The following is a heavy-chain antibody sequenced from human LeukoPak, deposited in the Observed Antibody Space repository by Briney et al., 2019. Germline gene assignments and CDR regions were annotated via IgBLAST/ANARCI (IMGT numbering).Heavy chain of an antibody. CDR3: ARVRDFGYNWFDP. CDR1: GYTFTGYY. Sequence: ASVKVSCKASGYTFTGYYMHWVRQAPGQGLEWMGWINPNSGGTNYAQKFQGRVTMTRDTSIGTAYMELSRLRSDDTAVYYCARVRDFGYNWFDPWGQGTLVTVSS. J-gene: IGHJ5*02. D-gene: IGHD2-21*01. CDR2: INPNSGGT. V-gene: IGHV1-2*02.